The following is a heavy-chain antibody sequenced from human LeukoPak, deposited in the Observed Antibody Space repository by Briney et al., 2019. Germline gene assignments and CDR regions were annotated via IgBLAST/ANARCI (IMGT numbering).Heavy chain of an antibody. CDR2: ISAYNGNT. J-gene: IGHJ6*03. CDR3: ARVASSSWHPTNYYYMDV. Sequence: GASVKVSCKASGYTFTSYDINWVRQATGQGLEWMGWISAYNGNTNYAQKLQGRVTMTTDTSTSTAYMELRSLRSDDTAVYYCARVASSSWHPTNYYYMDVWGKGTTVTVSS. D-gene: IGHD6-13*01. V-gene: IGHV1-18*01. CDR1: GYTFTSYD.